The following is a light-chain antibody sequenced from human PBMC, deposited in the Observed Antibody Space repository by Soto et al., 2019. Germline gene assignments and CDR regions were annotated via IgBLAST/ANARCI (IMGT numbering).Light chain of an antibody. J-gene: IGLJ3*02. Sequence: QSVLTQPRSVSGSPGQSVTISCTGTSSDVGGYNFVSWYQQHPGKAPKLIIYDVNKRPSGVPDRFSGSKSGNTASLTISGLQAEDEADYYCCSYAGTYTLWVFGGGTQLTVL. CDR1: SSDVGGYNF. CDR3: CSYAGTYTLWV. CDR2: DVN. V-gene: IGLV2-11*01.